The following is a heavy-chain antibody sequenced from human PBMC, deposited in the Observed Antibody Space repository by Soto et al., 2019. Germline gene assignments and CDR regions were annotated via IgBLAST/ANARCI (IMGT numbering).Heavy chain of an antibody. CDR1: GFTFSSYA. Sequence: GGSLRLSCAASGFTFSSYAMNWVRQAPGKGLEWVSGISGSGGTTYYADSVKGRFTISRDSSKNTLYVQMNSLRDEDTAVYYCAKAGTIAGRSYYYYGMDVWGQGTTVTVSS. CDR3: AKAGTIAGRSYYYYGMDV. J-gene: IGHJ6*02. D-gene: IGHD6-6*01. V-gene: IGHV3-23*01. CDR2: ISGSGGTT.